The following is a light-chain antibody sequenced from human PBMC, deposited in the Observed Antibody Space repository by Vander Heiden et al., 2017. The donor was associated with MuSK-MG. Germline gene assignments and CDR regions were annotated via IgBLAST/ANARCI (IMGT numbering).Light chain of an antibody. V-gene: IGLV3-1*01. CDR2: QDS. J-gene: IGLJ2*01. CDR3: QAWDSSPHVV. Sequence: SYELTQPPSVSVSPGQTASITCSGDKLGDKYACWYQQKPGQSPVLVIYQDSKRPSRIPERFSGSNSGNTATLTISGTQAMDEADYYCQAWDSSPHVVFGGGTKLTVL. CDR1: KLGDKY.